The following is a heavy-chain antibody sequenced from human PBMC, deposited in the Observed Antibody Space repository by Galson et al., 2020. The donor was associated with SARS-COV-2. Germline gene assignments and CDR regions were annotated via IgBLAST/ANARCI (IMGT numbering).Heavy chain of an antibody. CDR2: IGTAGDT. CDR3: ARGDFWSGYYPGNGMDV. CDR1: GFTFSSYD. Sequence: GESLKISCAASGFTFSSYDMHWVRQATGKGLEWVSAIGTAGDTYYPGSVKGRFTISRENAKNSLYLQMNSLRAGDTAVYYCARGDFWSGYYPGNGMDVWGQGTTVTVSS. V-gene: IGHV3-13*01. J-gene: IGHJ6*02. D-gene: IGHD3-3*01.